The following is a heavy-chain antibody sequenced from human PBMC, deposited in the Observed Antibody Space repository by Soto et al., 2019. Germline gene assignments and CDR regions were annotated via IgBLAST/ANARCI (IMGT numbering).Heavy chain of an antibody. CDR3: ARLGADYDILTGYSPRWYFDL. D-gene: IGHD3-9*01. J-gene: IGHJ2*01. Sequence: PSETLSLTCTVSGGSISSYFWSWIRQPTGKGLEWIGYIYNSGTTNYNPSLKSRVTISADTSKNQFSLKLRSVTAADTAVYYCARLGADYDILTGYSPRWYFDLWGRGTLVTVSS. V-gene: IGHV4-59*08. CDR1: GGSISSYF. CDR2: IYNSGTT.